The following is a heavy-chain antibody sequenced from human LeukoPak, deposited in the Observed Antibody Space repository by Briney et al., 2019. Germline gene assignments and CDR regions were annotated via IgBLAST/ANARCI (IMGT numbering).Heavy chain of an antibody. CDR1: GGSISTSSYY. J-gene: IGHJ4*02. CDR3: ARQDYDSTGYYSLNYFDY. Sequence: SETLSLTCTVSGGSISTSSYYWGWIRQPPGKGLEWIGSIYYSGSTYYNPSLKSRVTISVDTSKNQFSLRLSSVTAADTAVYYCARQDYDSTGYYSLNYFDYWGQGTLVTVSS. D-gene: IGHD3-22*01. CDR2: IYYSGST. V-gene: IGHV4-39*01.